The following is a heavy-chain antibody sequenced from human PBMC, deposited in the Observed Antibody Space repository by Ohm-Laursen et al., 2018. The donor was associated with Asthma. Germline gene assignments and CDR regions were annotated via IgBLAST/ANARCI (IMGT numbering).Heavy chain of an antibody. CDR3: ARAYYGETKPGAKTLYYYYGMDV. CDR1: GFSLSNARMG. CDR2: IFSNDEK. Sequence: PTQTLTLTCTVSGFSLSNARMGVSWIRQPPGKALEWLAHIFSNDEKSYSTSLKSRLTISKDTSKSQVVLTMTNMDPVDTATYYCARAYYGETKPGAKTLYYYYGMDVWGQGTTVTVSS. V-gene: IGHV2-26*01. J-gene: IGHJ6*02. D-gene: IGHD4-17*01.